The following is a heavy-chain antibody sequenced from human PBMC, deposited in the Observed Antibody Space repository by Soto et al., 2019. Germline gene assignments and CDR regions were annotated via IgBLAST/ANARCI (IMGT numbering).Heavy chain of an antibody. CDR3: ARLPSDFDWLLYYFDY. D-gene: IGHD3-9*01. Sequence: PSETLSLTCTVSGGSISSSSYYWGWIRQPPGKGLEWIGSIYYSGSTYYNPSLKSRVTISVDTSKNQFSLKLSSVTAADTAVYYCARLPSDFDWLLYYFDYWGQGTLVTVSS. J-gene: IGHJ4*02. V-gene: IGHV4-39*01. CDR1: GGSISSSSYY. CDR2: IYYSGST.